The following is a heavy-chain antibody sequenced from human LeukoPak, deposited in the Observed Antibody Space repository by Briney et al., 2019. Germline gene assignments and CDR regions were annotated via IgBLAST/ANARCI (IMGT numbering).Heavy chain of an antibody. D-gene: IGHD5-24*01. CDR1: GSTFSSFE. Sequence: GGSLRLSCAASGSTFSSFEMNWVRQAPGKGLEWISYISSSGTTIYYADSVKGRFTISRDNAKNSLYLQMNSLRAEDTAVYYCARDHRDGYNAGDTFDIWGQGTMVTVSS. V-gene: IGHV3-48*03. CDR3: ARDHRDGYNAGDTFDI. CDR2: ISSSGTTI. J-gene: IGHJ3*02.